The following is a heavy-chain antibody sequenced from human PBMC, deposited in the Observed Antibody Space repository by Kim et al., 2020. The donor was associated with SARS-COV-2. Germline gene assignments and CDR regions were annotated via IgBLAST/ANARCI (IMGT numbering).Heavy chain of an antibody. D-gene: IGHD3-22*01. CDR1: GFTFSSYE. CDR2: ISSSGSTI. CDR3: ASSPHSSGYYPHDY. J-gene: IGHJ4*02. V-gene: IGHV3-48*03. Sequence: GGSLRLSCAASGFTFSSYEMNWVRQAPGKGLEWVSYISSSGSTIYYADSVKGRFTISRDNAKNSLYLQMNSLRAEDTAVYYCASSPHSSGYYPHDYSGQGTLVTVSS.